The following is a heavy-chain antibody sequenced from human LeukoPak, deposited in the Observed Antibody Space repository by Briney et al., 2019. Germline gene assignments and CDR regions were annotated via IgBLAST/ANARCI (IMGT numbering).Heavy chain of an antibody. V-gene: IGHV3-7*01. CDR2: LKQDKSEI. CDR1: VYRFSDYW. D-gene: IGHD1-7*01. CDR3: ARARNYALDY. J-gene: IGHJ4*02. Sequence: GGSLRLSCIVSVYRFSDYWISWVRRAPGKGLEWVASLKQDKSEIYYVDSVKGRFTISRDNAKNSGYLQMNSLRAEDTGVYYCARARNYALDYWGEGTLVTVSS.